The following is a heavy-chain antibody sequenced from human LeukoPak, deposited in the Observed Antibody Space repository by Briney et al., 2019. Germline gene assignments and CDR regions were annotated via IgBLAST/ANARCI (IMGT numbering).Heavy chain of an antibody. V-gene: IGHV4-30-2*01. CDR2: IYHSGST. CDR3: ARVFYYDSSGSHFDY. J-gene: IGHJ4*02. D-gene: IGHD3-22*01. Sequence: KPSETLSLTCTVSGGSISSSIYYGGGIRHPPGKGLGGFGYIYHSGSTYYNPSLKSRVTISVDRSKNQFSLKLSSVTAADTAVYYCARVFYYDSSGSHFDYWGQGTLVTVSS. CDR1: GGSISSSIYY.